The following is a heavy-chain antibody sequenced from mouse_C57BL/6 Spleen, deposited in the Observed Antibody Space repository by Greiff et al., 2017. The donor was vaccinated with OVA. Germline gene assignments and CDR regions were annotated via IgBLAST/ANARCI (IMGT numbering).Heavy chain of an antibody. CDR2: ISYDGSN. CDR3: ARGGLTLGY. V-gene: IGHV3-6*01. J-gene: IGHJ2*01. D-gene: IGHD3-1*01. CDR1: GYSITSGYY. Sequence: ESGPGLVKPSQSLSLTCSVPGYSITSGYYWNWIRQFPGNKLEWMGYISYDGSNNYNPSLKNRISITRDTSKNQFFLKLNSVTTEDTATYCCARGGLTLGYWGQDTTLTVSS.